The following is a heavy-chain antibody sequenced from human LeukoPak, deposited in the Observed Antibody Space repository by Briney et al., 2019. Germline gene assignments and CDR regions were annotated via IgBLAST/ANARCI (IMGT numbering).Heavy chain of an antibody. V-gene: IGHV1-18*01. J-gene: IGHJ4*02. CDR3: ARDLAPRVRFGPDC. D-gene: IGHD3-10*01. Sequence: ASVKVSCKASGYTFISYGISWVRHAPGQGLEWIGWISAYNGNTNYAQKLQGRVTMTTDTSTSTAYMELRSLRSDDTAVYYCARDLAPRVRFGPDCWGQGTLVTVSS. CDR1: GYTFISYG. CDR2: ISAYNGNT.